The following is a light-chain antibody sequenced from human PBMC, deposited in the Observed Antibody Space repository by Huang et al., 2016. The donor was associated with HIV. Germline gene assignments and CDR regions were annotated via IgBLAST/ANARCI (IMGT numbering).Light chain of an antibody. CDR3: QHYYSAPWT. J-gene: IGKJ1*01. CDR2: AAS. Sequence: DIQMTQSPSSLSASVGDRVTITCRASQDISNSLAWYQQKPGKAPKLLRYAASRLESGVPSRFSGSGSGSDYTLTISSLQPEDFATYFCQHYYSAPWTFGQGTKVEIK. V-gene: IGKV1-NL1*01. CDR1: QDISNS.